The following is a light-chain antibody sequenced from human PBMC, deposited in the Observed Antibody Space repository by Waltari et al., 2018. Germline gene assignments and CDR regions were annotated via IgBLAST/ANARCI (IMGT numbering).Light chain of an antibody. V-gene: IGKV1-5*01. CDR1: QPIRGR. CDR2: DAS. J-gene: IGKJ1*01. Sequence: DIQMTQSPSMLSASVGDRVTITCRASQPIRGRFAWYQLQPGLAPKLLIYDASNLGGGVPSRFSGSGFGTNFTLTISSLQPDDFATYYCQQYSSFSTFGLGTKV. CDR3: QQYSSFST.